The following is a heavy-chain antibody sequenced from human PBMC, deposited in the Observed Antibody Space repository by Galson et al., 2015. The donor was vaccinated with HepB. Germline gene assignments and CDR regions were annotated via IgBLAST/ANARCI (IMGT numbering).Heavy chain of an antibody. J-gene: IGHJ4*02. V-gene: IGHV4-34*01. CDR1: GGSFSGYY. CDR2: INHSGST. D-gene: IGHD3/OR15-3a*01. Sequence: SETLSLTCAVYGGSFSGYYWSWIRQPPGKGLEWIGEINHSGSTNYNPSLKSRVTISVDTSKNQFSLKLSSVTAADTAVYYCARDLSGDPWTNWGQGTLVTVSS. CDR3: ARDLSGDPWTN.